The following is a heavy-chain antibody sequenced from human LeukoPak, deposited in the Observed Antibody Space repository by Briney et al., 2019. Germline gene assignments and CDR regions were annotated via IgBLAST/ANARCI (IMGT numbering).Heavy chain of an antibody. CDR2: ISGSGDKT. V-gene: IGHV3-23*01. Sequence: PGGSLRLSCAASGFTFGAYAMNWVRQAPGKGQEWVSGISGSGDKTYYADSVKGRFTISRDNSKNTLYVQMNSLRAEDTAVYYCAKFPHTNTATVENWGQGTLVTVSA. J-gene: IGHJ4*02. CDR3: AKFPHTNTATVEN. CDR1: GFTFGAYA. D-gene: IGHD4-17*01.